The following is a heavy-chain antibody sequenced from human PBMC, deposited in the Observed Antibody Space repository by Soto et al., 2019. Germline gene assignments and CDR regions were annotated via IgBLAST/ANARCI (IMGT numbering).Heavy chain of an antibody. Sequence: SETLSLTCTVSGGSIKVGGYYWGWIRQPPGKGLEWVATIYYSGTTYYNPSLKSRLTISLDTSRNQFSLDLTSVTAAGTAVYYCARLAYSHYSTWGQGTLVTVSS. V-gene: IGHV4-39*01. CDR3: ARLAYSHYST. CDR1: GGSIKVGGYY. J-gene: IGHJ4*02. CDR2: IYYSGTT. D-gene: IGHD5-12*01.